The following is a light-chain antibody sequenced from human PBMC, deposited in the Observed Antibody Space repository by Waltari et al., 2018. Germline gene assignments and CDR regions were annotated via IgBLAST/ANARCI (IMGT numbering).Light chain of an antibody. CDR2: DAT. CDR3: QQFDSVPYT. J-gene: IGKJ2*01. V-gene: IGKV1-33*01. CDR1: QGISKF. Sequence: DIQMTQSPSSLSASVGDRVTINCQASQGISKFVNWYQQKAGKAPKLLIHDATRLEVGVPSRFTGSGSGTDFTFTVSSLQPEDIATYYCQQFDSVPYTFGQGTKLEI.